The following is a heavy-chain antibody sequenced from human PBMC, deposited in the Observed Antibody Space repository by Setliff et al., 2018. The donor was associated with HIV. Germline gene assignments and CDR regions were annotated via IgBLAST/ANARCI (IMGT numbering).Heavy chain of an antibody. Sequence: SETLSLTCEVSGGSISNYYWSWIRQPAGKGLEWIGRIFSSGNTYYNPSLKSRVTMSVDTSKNQFSLNLNSVTAADTAIYYCARAPFPVAGFDYFDHRGQGTQVTVSS. D-gene: IGHD6-19*01. V-gene: IGHV4-4*07. J-gene: IGHJ4*02. CDR1: GGSISNYY. CDR3: ARAPFPVAGFDYFDH. CDR2: IFSSGNT.